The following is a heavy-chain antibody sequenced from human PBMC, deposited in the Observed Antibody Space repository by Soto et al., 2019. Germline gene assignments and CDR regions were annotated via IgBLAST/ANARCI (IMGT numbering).Heavy chain of an antibody. J-gene: IGHJ5*02. V-gene: IGHV3-30*03. CDR1: GFTFSSYG. CDR2: ISYDGSNK. Sequence: GGSLRLSCAASGFTFSSYGMHWVRQAPGKGLEWVAVISYDGSNKYYAESVKGRFSISRDNSKNTLYLQMNSLRAEDTAVYYCARERRVIPKWFDPWGQGTLVNVS. CDR3: ARERRVIPKWFDP. D-gene: IGHD3-16*02.